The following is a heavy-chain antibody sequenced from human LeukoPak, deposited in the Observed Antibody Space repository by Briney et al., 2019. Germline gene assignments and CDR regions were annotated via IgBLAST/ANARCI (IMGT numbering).Heavy chain of an antibody. CDR2: IKNEGAVK. V-gene: IGHV3-7*01. CDR3: AKDSYSKGDF. Sequence: PGGSLRLSCAASGFTFSYHCMTWVRQAPAKGLEWVANIKNEGAVKNYVDSVKGRFTISRDNAKNSLYLQMNSLRAEDTAVYYCAKDSYSKGDFWGQGVLVTASS. J-gene: IGHJ4*02. D-gene: IGHD6-13*01. CDR1: GFTFSYHC.